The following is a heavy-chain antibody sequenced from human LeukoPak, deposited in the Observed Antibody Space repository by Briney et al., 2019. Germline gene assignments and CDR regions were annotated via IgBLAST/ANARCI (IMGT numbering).Heavy chain of an antibody. CDR1: GFSLSTSGVG. J-gene: IGHJ3*02. V-gene: IGHV2-5*02. Sequence: SGPTLVKPTQTLTLTCTFSGFSLSTSGVGVGWIRQPPGKALEWLALIYWDDDKRYSPSLKSRLTITRDTSKNQVVLTMTNMDPVDTATYYCAHRRYGNAENAFDIWGQGTMVTVSS. CDR2: IYWDDDK. CDR3: AHRRYGNAENAFDI. D-gene: IGHD1-1*01.